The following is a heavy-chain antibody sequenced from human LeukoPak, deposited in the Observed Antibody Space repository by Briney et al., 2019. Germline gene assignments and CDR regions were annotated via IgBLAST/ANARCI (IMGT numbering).Heavy chain of an antibody. CDR3: ARYNGPNYYTYYMDV. V-gene: IGHV4-4*09. CDR2: IYPGGSA. D-gene: IGHD2-8*01. Sequence: KSSETLSLTCTVSGGSIRTYFWSWIRQPPGKGLEWIGYIYPGGSANYNPSLESRVSISVDTSKNQFSLQLFSVTAADAAVYFCARYNGPNYYTYYMDVWGKGTTVIVSS. CDR1: GGSIRTYF. J-gene: IGHJ6*03.